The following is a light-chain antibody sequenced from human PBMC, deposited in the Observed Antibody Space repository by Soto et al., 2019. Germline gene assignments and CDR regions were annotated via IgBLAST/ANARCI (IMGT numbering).Light chain of an antibody. V-gene: IGKV1-5*01. CDR3: QQYNIYSWT. CDR1: QSISTW. J-gene: IGKJ1*01. Sequence: DIQMTQSPSTLSASVGDRATITCRASQSISTWLAWYQQKPGKAPKLLIYDASSLESGVPSRFSGSGSGTEFTLTISSLQPDDFATYYCQQYNIYSWTFGQGTKVDIK. CDR2: DAS.